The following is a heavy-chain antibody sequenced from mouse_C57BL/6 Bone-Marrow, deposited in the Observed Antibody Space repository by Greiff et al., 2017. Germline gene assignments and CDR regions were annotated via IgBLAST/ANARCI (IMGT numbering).Heavy chain of an antibody. D-gene: IGHD1-3*01. J-gene: IGHJ4*01. CDR2: IYPSDSET. CDR3: ARGGSGIDY. V-gene: IGHV1-61*01. Sequence: QVQLQQPGAELVRPGSSVQLSCKASGYTFTSYWMDWVKQRPGQGLEWIGNIYPSDSETHYNQTFKDKATLTVAKSSSTAYMQLSSLTSEDSAVYYCARGGSGIDYWGQGTSVTVSS. CDR1: GYTFTSYW.